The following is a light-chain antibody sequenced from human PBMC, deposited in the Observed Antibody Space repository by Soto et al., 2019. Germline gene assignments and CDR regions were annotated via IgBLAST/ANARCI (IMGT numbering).Light chain of an antibody. V-gene: IGKV3-11*01. J-gene: IGKJ1*01. CDR3: QQRSNWPRT. Sequence: TVLTQSPATLSLSPGIRATLSCRASQHISNYLIWYQQKPAQAPRLLIYDVSNRATGVPARFSGSGSGTDFTLTISSLEPEDFAVYYCQQRSNWPRTFGQGTKVDIK. CDR1: QHISNY. CDR2: DVS.